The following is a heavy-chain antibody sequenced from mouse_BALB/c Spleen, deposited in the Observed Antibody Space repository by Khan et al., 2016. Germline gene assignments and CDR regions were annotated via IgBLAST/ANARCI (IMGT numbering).Heavy chain of an antibody. J-gene: IGHJ1*01. V-gene: IGHV4-1*02. Sequence: EVKLLESGGGLVQPGGSLKLSCAASGFDFSRYWMSWVRQAPGKGLEWIGEINPDSSTINYTPSLKDKIIISRDKAKNTLYLQTSKVRSEDTALSNCACTVWYFDVWGAGTSVTVSS. CDR2: INPDSSTI. CDR1: GFDFSRYW. CDR3: ACTVWYFDV.